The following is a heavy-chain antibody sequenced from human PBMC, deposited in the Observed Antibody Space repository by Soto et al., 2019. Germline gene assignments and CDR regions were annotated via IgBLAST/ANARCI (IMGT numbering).Heavy chain of an antibody. D-gene: IGHD1-1*01. CDR3: VKAVDQAGTTGTFDY. Sequence: GGSLRLSCSASGFTFSSYAMHWVRQAPGKGLEYVSAISSNGGSTYYADSVKGRFTISRDNSKNTLYLQMSSLRAEDTAVYYCVKAVDQAGTTGTFDYWGQGTLVTVSS. J-gene: IGHJ4*02. V-gene: IGHV3-64D*09. CDR1: GFTFSSYA. CDR2: ISSNGGST.